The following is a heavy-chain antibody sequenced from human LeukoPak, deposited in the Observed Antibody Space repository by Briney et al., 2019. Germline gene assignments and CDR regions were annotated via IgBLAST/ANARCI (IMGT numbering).Heavy chain of an antibody. CDR1: GFTFSSYA. Sequence: GGSLRLSCAASGFTFSSYAMNWVRQAPGKGLEWVSAISGSGGSTYYADSVKGRFTISRDNSKYTLYLQMNSLRAEDTAVYYCAKTRSGYNWFDPWGQGTRVTVSS. CDR2: ISGSGGST. CDR3: AKTRSGYNWFDP. J-gene: IGHJ5*02. V-gene: IGHV3-23*01. D-gene: IGHD3-3*01.